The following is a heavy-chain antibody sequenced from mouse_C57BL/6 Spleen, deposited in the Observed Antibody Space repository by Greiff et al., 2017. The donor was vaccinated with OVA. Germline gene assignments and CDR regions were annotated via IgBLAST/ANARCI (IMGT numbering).Heavy chain of an antibody. CDR1: GYAFSSYW. D-gene: IGHD1-1*01. Sequence: VQLQQSGAELVKPGASVKISCKASGYAFSSYWMNWVKQRPGKGLEWIGQIYPGDGDTNYNGKFKGKATLTVDKSSSTAYMLLSSLTSEDSAVYFCARPLLYYGSSGYAMDYWGQGTSVTVSS. CDR3: ARPLLYYGSSGYAMDY. CDR2: IYPGDGDT. J-gene: IGHJ4*01. V-gene: IGHV1-80*01.